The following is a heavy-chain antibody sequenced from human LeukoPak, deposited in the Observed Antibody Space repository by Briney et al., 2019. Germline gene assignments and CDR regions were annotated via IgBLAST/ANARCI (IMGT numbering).Heavy chain of an antibody. V-gene: IGHV1-8*01. CDR2: MHPNSGNT. Sequence: GASVKVSCKASGYTFTSYDINWVPQATGQGLKWMGWMHPNSGNTGYAQKFQGRVTMTRNTSISTAYMELSSLRTEDTAVYYCARGRGYSYGRARGYYFDYWGQGTLVTVSS. CDR1: GYTFTSYD. CDR3: ARGRGYSYGRARGYYFDY. J-gene: IGHJ4*02. D-gene: IGHD5-18*01.